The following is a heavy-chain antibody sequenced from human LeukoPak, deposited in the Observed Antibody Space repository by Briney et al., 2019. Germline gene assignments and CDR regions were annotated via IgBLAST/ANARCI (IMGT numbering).Heavy chain of an antibody. Sequence: PSETLSLTCTASDDSISRDFWTWIRQPPGKGLERIGYIRYSGRTEYNPSLKSRVTISIQTSKNQFSLKLTSVTAADTAIYYCARLPDVSGWPFDYWGQGILVTVSS. CDR3: ARLPDVSGWPFDY. CDR1: DDSISRDF. CDR2: IRYSGRT. J-gene: IGHJ4*02. V-gene: IGHV4-59*01. D-gene: IGHD6-19*01.